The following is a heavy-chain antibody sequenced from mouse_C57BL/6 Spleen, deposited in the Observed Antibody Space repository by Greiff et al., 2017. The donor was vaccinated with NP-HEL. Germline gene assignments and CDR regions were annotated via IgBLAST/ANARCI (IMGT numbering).Heavy chain of an antibody. V-gene: IGHV1-64*01. Sequence: QVQLQQSGAELVKPGASVKLSCKASGYTFTSYWMHWVKQRPGQGLEWIGMIHPNSGSTNYNEKFKSKATLTVDKSSSTAYMQLSSLTSEDSAVYYCARENDYDGSAWFAYWGQGTLVTVSA. CDR1: GYTFTSYW. D-gene: IGHD2-4*01. J-gene: IGHJ3*01. CDR2: IHPNSGST. CDR3: ARENDYDGSAWFAY.